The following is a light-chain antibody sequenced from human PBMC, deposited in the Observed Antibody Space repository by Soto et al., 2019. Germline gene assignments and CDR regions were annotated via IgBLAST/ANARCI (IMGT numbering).Light chain of an antibody. J-gene: IGKJ2*01. V-gene: IGKV1-5*01. Sequence: IQMTQSPSTLSASVGDRVTITCRASQSINKWVAWFQQKSGRAPKLLIYDAATLQSGVPSRFSRTRSGTDFSLTSSSLQPEDFATYYCQQYNIGYSFGQGTRLDIK. CDR3: QQYNIGYS. CDR1: QSINKW. CDR2: DAA.